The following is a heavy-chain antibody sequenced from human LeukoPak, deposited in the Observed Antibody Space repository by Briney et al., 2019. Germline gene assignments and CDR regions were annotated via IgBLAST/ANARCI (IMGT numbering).Heavy chain of an antibody. CDR1: GFTFSSYA. CDR2: ISSNGGST. CDR3: ARDIGPVEVPAAIGY. J-gene: IGHJ4*02. D-gene: IGHD2-2*02. V-gene: IGHV3-64*01. Sequence: GGSLRLSCAASGFTFSSYAMHWVRQAPGKGLEYVSAISSNGGSTYYANSVKGRFTISRDNSKNTLYLQMNSLRAEDTAVYYCARDIGPVEVPAAIGYWGQGTLVTVSS.